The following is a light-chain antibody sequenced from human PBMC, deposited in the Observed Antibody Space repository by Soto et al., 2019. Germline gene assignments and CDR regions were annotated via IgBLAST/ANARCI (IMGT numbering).Light chain of an antibody. CDR1: TSDVGGYNF. CDR3: SSYTSSGTLV. V-gene: IGLV2-14*01. Sequence: QSALTQPASVSGSPGQSITISCTGTTSDVGGYNFVSWYQLHPGKAPKLMIFEVSNRPSGVSNRFSGSKSGNTASLTISGLQAEDEADYYCSSYTSSGTLVFGTGTKVTVL. CDR2: EVS. J-gene: IGLJ1*01.